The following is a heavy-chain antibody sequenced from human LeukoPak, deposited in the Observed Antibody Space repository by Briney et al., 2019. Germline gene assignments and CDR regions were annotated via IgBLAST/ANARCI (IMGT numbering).Heavy chain of an antibody. Sequence: PGGSLRLSCEVSGFTVSRHFMSWVRQAPGKGLDWVSVLYDDGTTHYADSVKGRFTISRDTSQNILYLEMNSLRADDTAVYYCARELLYHYYEYRGQGTLVTVSA. D-gene: IGHD2-2*01. J-gene: IGHJ4*02. CDR1: GFTVSRHF. CDR3: ARELLYHYYEY. V-gene: IGHV3-53*01. CDR2: LYDDGTT.